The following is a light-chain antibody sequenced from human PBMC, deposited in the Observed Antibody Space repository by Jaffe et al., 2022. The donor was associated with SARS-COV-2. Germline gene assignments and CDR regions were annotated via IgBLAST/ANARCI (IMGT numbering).Light chain of an antibody. CDR1: QSVLYSSNNQNY. CDR2: WAS. J-gene: IGKJ1*01. Sequence: DIVMTQSPDSLAVSLGERATINCKSSQSVLYSSNNQNYLAWYQQKPGQPPKLLIYWASTRESGVPDRFSGSGSGTDFTLTISSLQAEDVAVYYCQQYYISPRTFGQGTKVEIK. V-gene: IGKV4-1*01. CDR3: QQYYISPRT.